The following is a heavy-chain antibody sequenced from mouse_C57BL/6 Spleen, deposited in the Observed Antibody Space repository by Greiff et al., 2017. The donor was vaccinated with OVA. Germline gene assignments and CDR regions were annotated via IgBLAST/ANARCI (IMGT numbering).Heavy chain of an antibody. CDR1: GFTFSSYA. V-gene: IGHV5-9-1*02. CDR2: ISSGGDYI. D-gene: IGHD2-3*01. CDR3: TRDDGYYDY. Sequence: EVMLVESGAGLVKPGGSLKLSCAASGFTFSSYAMSWVRQTPEKRLEWVAYISSGGDYIYYADTVKGRFTISRDNARNTLYLQMSSLKSEDTAMYYCTRDDGYYDYWGQGTTLTVSS. J-gene: IGHJ2*01.